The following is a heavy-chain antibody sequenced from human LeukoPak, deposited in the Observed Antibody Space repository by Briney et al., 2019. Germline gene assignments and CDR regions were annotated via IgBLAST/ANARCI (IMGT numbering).Heavy chain of an antibody. D-gene: IGHD3-3*01. CDR3: ASLRLREFDY. Sequence: SETLSLTCTVSGGSISSSSYYWGWIRQPPGKGLEWIAYIYHSGTTYYNPSLKSRATISVDTSKNQFSLKLSSVTAADTAVYYCASLRLREFDYWGQGTLVTVSS. CDR2: IYHSGTT. CDR1: GGSISSSSYY. V-gene: IGHV4-39*07. J-gene: IGHJ4*02.